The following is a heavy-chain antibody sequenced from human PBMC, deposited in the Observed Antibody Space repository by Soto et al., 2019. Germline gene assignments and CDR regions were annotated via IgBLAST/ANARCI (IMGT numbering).Heavy chain of an antibody. CDR1: AGSISSDGFY. CDR2: IYHCGGT. V-gene: IGHV4-31*03. CDR3: ARDRGGYGVFDY. Sequence: SETLSLTCSVSAGSISSDGFYWNWIRQPPGRGLEWIGYIYHCGGTYSSPSLRSRVTISVDTSKNQFTLKLSAVTAADTAVYFCARDRGGYGVFDYWGQGTLVTVSS. D-gene: IGHD5-12*01. J-gene: IGHJ4*02.